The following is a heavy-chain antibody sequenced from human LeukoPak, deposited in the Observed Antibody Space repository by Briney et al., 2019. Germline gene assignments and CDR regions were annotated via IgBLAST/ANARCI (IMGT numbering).Heavy chain of an antibody. CDR3: ARLLGLWQSGDY. CDR1: GGSISSSSYY. Sequence: KPSETLSLTCTVSGGSISSSSYYWGWIRQPPGKGLEWIGSIYYSGSTYYNPSLKSRFTISVDTSKNQFSLKLSSVTAADTAVYYCARLLGLWQSGDYWGQGTLVTVSS. D-gene: IGHD6-19*01. J-gene: IGHJ4*02. V-gene: IGHV4-39*01. CDR2: IYYSGST.